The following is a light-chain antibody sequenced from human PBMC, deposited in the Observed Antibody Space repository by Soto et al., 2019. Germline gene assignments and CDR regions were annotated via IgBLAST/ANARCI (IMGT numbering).Light chain of an antibody. Sequence: QPVLTQPPSTSGTPGQRVTISCSGSSSNIGSNAVNWYQQLPGTAPKLLIYTNNQRPSGVPDRFSGSTSGTSASLAISGLQSEDEADYYCGAWDDSLNTVLFGGGTKVTVL. J-gene: IGLJ2*01. CDR1: SSNIGSNA. CDR3: GAWDDSLNTVL. V-gene: IGLV1-44*01. CDR2: TNN.